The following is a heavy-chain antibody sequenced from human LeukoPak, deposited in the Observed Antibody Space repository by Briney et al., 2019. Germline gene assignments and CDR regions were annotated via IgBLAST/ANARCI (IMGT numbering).Heavy chain of an antibody. J-gene: IGHJ4*02. CDR2: IYSGGST. CDR3: AREPPESYYFDN. CDR1: GFTVSSNY. V-gene: IGHV3-53*05. Sequence: GGSLRLSCAASGFTVSSNYMSWVRQAPGKGLEWVSVIYSGGSTYYADSVKGRFTISRDNSKNTLYLQMNNLRSEDTAVYYCAREPPESYYFDNWGQGTLVTVSS.